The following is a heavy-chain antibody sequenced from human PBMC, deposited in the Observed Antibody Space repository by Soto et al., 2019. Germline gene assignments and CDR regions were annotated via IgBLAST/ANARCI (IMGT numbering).Heavy chain of an antibody. CDR1: GFTFSSYA. CDR2: ISGSGGST. V-gene: IGHV3-23*01. Sequence: HPGGSLRLSCAASGFTFSSYAMSWVRQAPGKGLEWVSAISGSGGSTYYADSVKGRFTISRDNSKNTLYLQMNSLRAEDTAVYYCAKSAVAGLYYYYGMDVWGQGTTVTV. D-gene: IGHD6-19*01. J-gene: IGHJ6*02. CDR3: AKSAVAGLYYYYGMDV.